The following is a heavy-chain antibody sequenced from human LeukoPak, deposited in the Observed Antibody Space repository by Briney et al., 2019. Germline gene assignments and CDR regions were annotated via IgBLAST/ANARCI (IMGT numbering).Heavy chain of an antibody. D-gene: IGHD5-12*01. CDR1: EFTFSSYW. V-gene: IGHV3-23*01. CDR2: ISGSGGST. CDR3: AKGGATICDN. J-gene: IGHJ4*02. Sequence: GGSLRLSCAASEFTFSSYWMSWVRQAPGKGLEWVSAISGSGGSTNYADSVKGRFTISRDNAKNTLYLQMSSLRAEDTAVYYCAKGGATICDNWGQGTLVTVSS.